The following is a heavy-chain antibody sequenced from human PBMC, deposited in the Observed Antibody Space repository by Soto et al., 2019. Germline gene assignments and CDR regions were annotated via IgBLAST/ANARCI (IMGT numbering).Heavy chain of an antibody. D-gene: IGHD5-18*01. V-gene: IGHV3-21*01. CDR2: ISSSSSYI. CDR1: GFTFSSYS. J-gene: IGHJ4*02. Sequence: EVQLVESGGGLVKPGGSLRLSCAASGFTFSSYSMNWVRQAPGKGLEWVSSISSSSSYIYYADSVKGRFTISRDNAKNSLYRKINSLGAEDTAVYYCAREGRYGYGNDYWGQGTLVTVSS. CDR3: AREGRYGYGNDY.